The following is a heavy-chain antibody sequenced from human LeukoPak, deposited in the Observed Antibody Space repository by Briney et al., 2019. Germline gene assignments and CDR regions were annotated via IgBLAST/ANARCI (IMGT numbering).Heavy chain of an antibody. CDR1: GFSFDDYA. J-gene: IGHJ4*02. CDR3: ARRAPSHDFDD. V-gene: IGHV3-43D*03. CDR2: ITWDGGNT. Sequence: GGSLRLSCAASGFSFDDYAMHWVRQAPGKGLEWVSLITWDGGNTYYADSVKGRFTISRDNAKNSLYLQMNSLRVEDTALYYCARRAPSHDFDDWGQGTLVTVSS.